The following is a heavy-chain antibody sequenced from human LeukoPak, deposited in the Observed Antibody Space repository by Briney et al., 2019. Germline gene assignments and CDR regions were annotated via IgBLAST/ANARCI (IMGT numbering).Heavy chain of an antibody. CDR2: ISGDVSGT. Sequence: GGSLRLSCAASGVTFSTHWMYWVRQAPGKELVWVSRISGDVSGTSYADSVKGRFTISRDNAKATLYLQMTSLRVEDTAVYSCASLLTPYHGSGGGGMDVWGQGTTVTVSS. V-gene: IGHV3-74*01. CDR1: GVTFSTHW. CDR3: ASLLTPYHGSGGGGMDV. D-gene: IGHD3-10*01. J-gene: IGHJ6*02.